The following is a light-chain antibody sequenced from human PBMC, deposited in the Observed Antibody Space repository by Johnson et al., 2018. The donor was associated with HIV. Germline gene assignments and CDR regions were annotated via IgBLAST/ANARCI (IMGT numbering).Light chain of an antibody. CDR3: GTWDSSLSAAGV. CDR2: DNN. J-gene: IGLJ1*01. CDR1: SSNIESDY. V-gene: IGLV1-51*01. Sequence: QSVLTQPPSVSAAPGQKVDISCSGSSSNIESDYVSWYQQLPGTAPKLLIYDNNKRPSGIPDRFSGSKSGTSATLGLTGLKTGDEADYYRGTWDSSLSAAGVFGTGTKVTVL.